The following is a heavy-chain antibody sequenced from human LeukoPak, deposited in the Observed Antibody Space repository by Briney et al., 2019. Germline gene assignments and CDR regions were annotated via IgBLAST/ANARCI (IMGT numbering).Heavy chain of an antibody. CDR3: ATHAGQRLALYAFDI. CDR1: GGSISSYY. V-gene: IGHV4-59*08. Sequence: SETLSLTCTVSGGSISSYYWSWIRQPPGKGLEWIGYIYYTGNTNYNPSLKSRVTISVDTSKNQFSLRLKSVTAADTAVYYCATHAGQRLALYAFDIWGQGTMVTVSS. CDR2: IYYTGNT. J-gene: IGHJ3*02. D-gene: IGHD3-9*01.